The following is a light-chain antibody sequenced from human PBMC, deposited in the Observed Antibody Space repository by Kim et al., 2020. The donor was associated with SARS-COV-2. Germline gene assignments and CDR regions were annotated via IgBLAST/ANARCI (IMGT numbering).Light chain of an antibody. V-gene: IGLV1-51*01. Sequence: GQKVTISCSRSDSTIGSNSVSWYQHLPGAAPKLLIYDSNKRPSGIPGRFSGSKSGSSATLAITGLQTGDEADYYCGTWDSSLSLWMFGGGTQLTVL. J-gene: IGLJ3*02. CDR3: GTWDSSLSLWM. CDR2: DSN. CDR1: DSTIGSNS.